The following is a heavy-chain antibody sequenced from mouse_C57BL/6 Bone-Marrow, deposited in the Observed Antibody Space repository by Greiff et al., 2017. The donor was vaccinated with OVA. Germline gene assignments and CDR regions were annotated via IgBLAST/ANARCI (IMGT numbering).Heavy chain of an antibody. Sequence: VKLMESGAELARPGASVKLSCKASGYTFTSYGISWVKQSTGQGLEWIGEIYPRSGNTYYNEKFKGKATLTADKSSSTAYMQLRSLTSEDSAVYFCASGGYYGAMDYWGQGTSVTVSS. J-gene: IGHJ4*01. CDR2: IYPRSGNT. CDR3: ASGGYYGAMDY. CDR1: GYTFTSYG. V-gene: IGHV1-81*01. D-gene: IGHD1-1*01.